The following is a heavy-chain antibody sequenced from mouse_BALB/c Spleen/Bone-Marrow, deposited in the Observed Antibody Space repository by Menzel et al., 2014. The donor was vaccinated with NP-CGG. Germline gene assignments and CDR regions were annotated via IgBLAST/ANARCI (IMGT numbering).Heavy chain of an antibody. CDR1: GYTFTNYW. Sequence: VQLQQSGAELVKPGASVKLSCKASGYTFTNYWMHWVKQRPGQGLEWIGEIDPSDSYSNYNQNFKGKATLTVDKSSSTAYIQLTSLTSEDSAVYYCARGVVYYYAMDYWGQGTSVTVSS. CDR2: IDPSDSYS. CDR3: ARGVVYYYAMDY. J-gene: IGHJ4*01. V-gene: IGHV1-69*02.